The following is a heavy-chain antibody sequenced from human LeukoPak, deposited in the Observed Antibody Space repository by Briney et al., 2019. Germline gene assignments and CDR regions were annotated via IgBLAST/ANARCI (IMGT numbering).Heavy chain of an antibody. CDR1: GFTFSSYG. CDR2: IWYDGSNK. D-gene: IGHD3-3*01. CDR3: ARVRQDLWSGYPKYYFDY. V-gene: IGHV3-33*01. Sequence: PGRSLRLSCVASGFTFSSYGMHWVRQAPGKRLEWVAVIWYDGSNKYYADSVKGRFTISRDNPKNTLYLQMNSLRAEDTAVYYCARVRQDLWSGYPKYYFDYWGQGTLVTVSS. J-gene: IGHJ4*02.